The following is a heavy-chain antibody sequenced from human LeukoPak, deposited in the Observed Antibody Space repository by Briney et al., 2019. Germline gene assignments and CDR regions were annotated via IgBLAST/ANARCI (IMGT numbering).Heavy chain of an antibody. CDR3: ARGARWYPLDY. CDR2: IWYDGSNK. Sequence: GGSLRLSCAASGFTFSSYGMHWVRQAPGKGLEWVAVIWYDGSNKYYADSVKGRFAISRDNSKNTLYLQMNSLGAEDTAVYYCARGARWYPLDYWGQGTLVTVSS. D-gene: IGHD6-13*01. CDR1: GFTFSSYG. J-gene: IGHJ4*02. V-gene: IGHV3-33*01.